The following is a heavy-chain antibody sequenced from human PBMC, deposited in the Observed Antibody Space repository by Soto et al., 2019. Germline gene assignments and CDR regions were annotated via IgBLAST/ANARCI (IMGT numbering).Heavy chain of an antibody. CDR1: GYRFTSYW. CDR3: ARHRGGPGYYYGMDL. V-gene: IGHV5-51*01. CDR2: IYPGDSNT. D-gene: IGHD5-12*01. Sequence: PGDSQRISWEGSGYRFTSYWIAWVRTMPGKGLEWVGIIYPGDSNTKYRPSFQGQVTISADKSISTAYLQWNHLKASDTATYFCARHRGGPGYYYGMDLWGQGTTVTVSS. J-gene: IGHJ6*02.